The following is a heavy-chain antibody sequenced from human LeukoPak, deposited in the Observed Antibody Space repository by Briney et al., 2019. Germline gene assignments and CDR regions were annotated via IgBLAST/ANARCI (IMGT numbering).Heavy chain of an antibody. CDR1: GFTFSSYS. D-gene: IGHD3-22*01. Sequence: GGSLRLSCAASGFTFSSYSMNWVRQAPGKGLEWVSYISSSSSTIYYADSVEGRFTISRDNAKNSLYLQMNSLRDEDTAVYYCAGNSSGYYPDAFDIWGQGTMVTVSS. V-gene: IGHV3-48*02. CDR3: AGNSSGYYPDAFDI. J-gene: IGHJ3*02. CDR2: ISSSSSTI.